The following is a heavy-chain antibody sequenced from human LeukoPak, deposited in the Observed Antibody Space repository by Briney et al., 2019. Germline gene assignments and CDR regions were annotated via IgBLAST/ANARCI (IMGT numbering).Heavy chain of an antibody. CDR3: ARAVSSFGYCSGGSCSNWFDP. D-gene: IGHD2-15*01. CDR2: IYTSGST. Sequence: PSETLSLTCTVSGDSISSSSYYWSWIRQPAGKGLEWIGRIYTSGSTNYNPSLKSRVTISVDTSKNQFSLMLSSVTAADTAVYYCARAVSSFGYCSGGSCSNWFDPWGQGTLVTVSS. V-gene: IGHV4-61*02. J-gene: IGHJ5*02. CDR1: GDSISSSSYY.